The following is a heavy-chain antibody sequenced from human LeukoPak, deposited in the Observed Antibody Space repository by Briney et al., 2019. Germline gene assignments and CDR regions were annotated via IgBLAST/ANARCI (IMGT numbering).Heavy chain of an antibody. CDR1: GVSISSYY. CDR3: ARQRYHVDTAMVPFDY. CDR2: NYYSGTT. J-gene: IGHJ4*02. D-gene: IGHD5-18*01. V-gene: IGHV4-59*08. Sequence: PSETLSLTRTVCGVSISSYYWSWIRQPPGKGVEWIGYNYYSGTTNYNPSLKSRVTISIDTSKNQFSLKLRSVTAADTAVYYCARQRYHVDTAMVPFDYWGQGTLVTVSS.